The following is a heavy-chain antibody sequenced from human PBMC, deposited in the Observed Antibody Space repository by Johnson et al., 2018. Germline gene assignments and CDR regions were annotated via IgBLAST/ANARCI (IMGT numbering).Heavy chain of an antibody. D-gene: IGHD6-6*01. CDR3: ARPSIAARPDFYYYYGMDV. CDR1: GFTFSSYS. J-gene: IGHJ6*02. V-gene: IGHV3-48*02. Sequence: EVQLVESGGGLVQPGGSLRLSCAASGFTFSSYSMNWVRQAPGKGLEWVSYISSSSSTIYYADSVKGRFTISRDNAKNSLYLQMNSLRDEDTAVDYCARPSIAARPDFYYYYGMDVWGQGTTVTVSS. CDR2: ISSSSSTI.